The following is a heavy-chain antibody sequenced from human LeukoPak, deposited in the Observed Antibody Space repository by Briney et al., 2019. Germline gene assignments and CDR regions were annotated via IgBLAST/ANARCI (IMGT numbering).Heavy chain of an antibody. Sequence: PGGSLRLSCAASGFTFSTFEMTWVRQAPGKGLEWVSVIYSGGSTYYADSVKGRFTISRDNSKNTLYLQMNSLRAEDTAVYYCARVGRVDLERPYTRLRFFDYWGQGTLVTVSS. CDR3: ARVGRVDLERPYTRLRFFDY. V-gene: IGHV3-53*01. D-gene: IGHD1-1*01. CDR2: IYSGGST. J-gene: IGHJ4*02. CDR1: GFTFSTFE.